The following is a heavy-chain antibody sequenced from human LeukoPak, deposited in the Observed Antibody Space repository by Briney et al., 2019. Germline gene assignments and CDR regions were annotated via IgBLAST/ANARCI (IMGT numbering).Heavy chain of an antibody. D-gene: IGHD2-2*02. J-gene: IGHJ4*02. CDR1: GFNFRSAW. CDR2: IKSKANGGAT. CDR3: TNYTA. V-gene: IGHV3-15*01. Sequence: GGSLRLSCAASGFNFRSAWITWVRQAPGKGLEWVGRIKSKANGGATDHAAPVQGRFTISRDDSKNTLYLQMNSLKIEDTAVYYCTNYTAWGQGTLVTVSS.